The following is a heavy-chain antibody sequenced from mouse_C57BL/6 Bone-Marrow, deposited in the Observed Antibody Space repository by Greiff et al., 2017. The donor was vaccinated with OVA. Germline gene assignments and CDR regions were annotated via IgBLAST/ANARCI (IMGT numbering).Heavy chain of an antibody. Sequence: QVQLQQSGAELVRPGASVTLSCKASGYTFTDYEMHWVQQTPLHGLEWIGAIDPETGGTAYNQKFKGKAILTADKSSSTAYMELRSLTSEDSAVYYCTPYYYGSPYYWGQGTTLTVSS. CDR2: IDPETGGT. CDR1: GYTFTDYE. J-gene: IGHJ2*01. V-gene: IGHV1-15*01. D-gene: IGHD1-1*01. CDR3: TPYYYGSPYY.